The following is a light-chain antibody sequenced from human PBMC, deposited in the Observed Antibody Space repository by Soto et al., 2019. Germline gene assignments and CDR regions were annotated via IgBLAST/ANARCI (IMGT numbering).Light chain of an antibody. V-gene: IGLV2-14*01. CDR2: EVS. CDR3: SSYTSSSTGGL. CDR1: SSDVGGYDH. Sequence: QSALTQPASVSGSPGQSITISCSGTSSDVGGYDHVSWYQHHPGEAPKLMIYEVSYRPSGVSTRFSGSKSGNTASLTISGLQAEDEADYYCSSYTSSSTGGLFGGGTNSPS. J-gene: IGLJ2*01.